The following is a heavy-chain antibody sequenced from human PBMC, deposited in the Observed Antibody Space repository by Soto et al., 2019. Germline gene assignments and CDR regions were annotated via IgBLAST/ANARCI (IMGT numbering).Heavy chain of an antibody. CDR1: GYTFTSYY. V-gene: IGHV1-18*01. J-gene: IGHJ4*02. Sequence: QVQLVQSGAEVKKPGASVKVSCKASGYTFTSYYITWVRQAPGQGLEWMGWISAYNSNTNYAQKLPGRVTITTDTSTSTAYMELRSLGSDDTAVYYCARDLPPLDYWGQGTLVTVSS. CDR2: ISAYNSNT. CDR3: ARDLPPLDY.